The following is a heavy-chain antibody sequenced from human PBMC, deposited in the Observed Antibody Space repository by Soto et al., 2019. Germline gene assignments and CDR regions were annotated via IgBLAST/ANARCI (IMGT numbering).Heavy chain of an antibody. J-gene: IGHJ5*02. CDR3: ASTFKLVLSGQFDP. Sequence: AVSGGSISSGGYSWSWIRQPPGKGLEWIGYIYHSGSTYYNPSLKSRVTISVDRSKNQFSLKLSSVTAADTAVYYCASTFKLVLSGQFDPWGQGTLVTVSS. V-gene: IGHV4-30-2*01. CDR1: GGSISSGGYS. D-gene: IGHD1-26*01. CDR2: IYHSGST.